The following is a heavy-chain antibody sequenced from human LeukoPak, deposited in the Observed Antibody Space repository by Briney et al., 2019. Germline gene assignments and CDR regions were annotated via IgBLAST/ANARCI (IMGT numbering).Heavy chain of an antibody. J-gene: IGHJ4*02. V-gene: IGHV3-74*01. D-gene: IGHD4-11*01. CDR1: GFTFSRFW. CDR2: IDTDGGTT. CDR3: ATLNSFSNDY. Sequence: PGGSLRLSCAASGFTFSRFWMHWVRQPPGKGLVWVSRIDTDGGTTTYADSVKGRFTISRDNAKNTVYLQINSLRAEDTAVYYCATLNSFSNDYWGQGVLVTVSS.